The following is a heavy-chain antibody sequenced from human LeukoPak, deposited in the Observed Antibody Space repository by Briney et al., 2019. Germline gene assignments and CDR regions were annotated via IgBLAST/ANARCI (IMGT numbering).Heavy chain of an antibody. CDR2: INTKGET. J-gene: IGHJ4*02. CDR1: GVSMSAYQ. Sequence: SETLSLTCTVSGVSMSAYQWSWVRQSPEKGLEWIGCINTKGETSYNPSLKGRVTTSVDTSKSQSSLRLTSVTAADTAVYYCATSNDAKIAPFDHWGQGAPVTVSS. D-gene: IGHD2-21*01. CDR3: ATSNDAKIAPFDH. V-gene: IGHV4-4*09.